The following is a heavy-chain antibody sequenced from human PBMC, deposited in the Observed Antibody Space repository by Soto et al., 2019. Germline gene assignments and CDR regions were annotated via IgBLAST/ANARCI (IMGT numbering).Heavy chain of an antibody. CDR1: GDTFMYYA. Sequence: QVQLVQSGAEVRKPGSSVKVSCKSSGDTFMYYAFTWVRQAPGQGLEWVGQAIPVFGTTNHAQKFQGSVTFTADESTSTAYMELSSLRVEDTAVYFCARAYIAASRPTASDLWGQGTMVTVSS. J-gene: IGHJ3*01. V-gene: IGHV1-69*01. CDR3: ARAYIAASRPTASDL. D-gene: IGHD6-13*01. CDR2: AIPVFGTT.